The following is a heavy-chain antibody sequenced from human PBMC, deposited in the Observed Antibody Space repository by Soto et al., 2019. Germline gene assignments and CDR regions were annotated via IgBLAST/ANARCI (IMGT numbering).Heavy chain of an antibody. CDR3: ATLEVVAATLGYGMDV. D-gene: IGHD2-15*01. CDR2: IIPIFGTA. Sequence: SVKVSCKASGGTFSSYAISWVRQAPGHGLEWMGGIIPIFGTANYAQKFQGRVTITADESTSTAYMELSSLRSEDTAVYYCATLEVVAATLGYGMDVWGQGTTVTVSS. V-gene: IGHV1-69*13. J-gene: IGHJ6*02. CDR1: GGTFSSYA.